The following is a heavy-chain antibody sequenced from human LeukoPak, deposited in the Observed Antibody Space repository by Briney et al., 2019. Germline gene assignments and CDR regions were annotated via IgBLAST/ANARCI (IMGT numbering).Heavy chain of an antibody. CDR1: GGSISSYY. CDR2: IYYSGST. V-gene: IGHV4-59*01. J-gene: IGHJ6*02. D-gene: IGHD2-15*01. Sequence: SETLSLTCTVSGGSISSYYWSWIRQPPGKGLEWIGYIYYSGSTNHNPSLKSRVTISVDTSKNQFSLKLSSVTAADTTVYYCAGSGGYYYYGMDVWGQGTTVTVSS. CDR3: AGSGGYYYYGMDV.